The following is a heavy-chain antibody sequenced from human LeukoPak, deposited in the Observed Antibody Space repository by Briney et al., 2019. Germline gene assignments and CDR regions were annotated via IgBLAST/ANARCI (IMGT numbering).Heavy chain of an antibody. V-gene: IGHV3-20*04. D-gene: IGHD3-9*01. Sequence: GGSLRLSCAASGFTFDDYGMSWVRQVPGKGLEWVAGINWNGTKTRHVDSVKGRFTISRDNSKNTLYLQMNSLRAEDTAVYYCARVLGKLTIDYWGQGTLVTVSS. CDR3: ARVLGKLTIDY. CDR2: INWNGTKT. J-gene: IGHJ4*02. CDR1: GFTFDDYG.